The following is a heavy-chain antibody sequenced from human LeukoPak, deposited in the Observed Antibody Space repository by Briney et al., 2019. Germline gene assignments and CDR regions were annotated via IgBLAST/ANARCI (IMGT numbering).Heavy chain of an antibody. J-gene: IGHJ5*02. CDR3: ARGLRIVVVPAAIGYWFDP. CDR1: GYTFTSYD. CDR2: MNPNSGNT. V-gene: IGHV1-8*03. Sequence: GASVKVSCKASGYTFTSYDINWVRQATGPRLEWMGWMNPNSGNTGYAQKFQGRVTITRNTSISTAYMELSSLRSEDTAVYYCARGLRIVVVPAAIGYWFDPWGQGTLVTVSS. D-gene: IGHD2-2*02.